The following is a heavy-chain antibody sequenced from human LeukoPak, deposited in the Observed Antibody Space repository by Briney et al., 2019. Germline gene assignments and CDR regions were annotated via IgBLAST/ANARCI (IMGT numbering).Heavy chain of an antibody. V-gene: IGHV3-23*01. CDR1: GFTFSSYA. D-gene: IGHD3-9*01. CDR3: AKDFSSEDDRYYYYGLDV. Sequence: QPGGSLRLSCAASGFTFSSYAMRWVRQAPGKGLEWVSIISNSGVRTYYADSVKGRFTISRDNSRNTVYLQMHSLRAEDTAIYYCAKDFSSEDDRYYYYGLDVWGQGTTVTVSS. CDR2: ISNSGVRT. J-gene: IGHJ6*02.